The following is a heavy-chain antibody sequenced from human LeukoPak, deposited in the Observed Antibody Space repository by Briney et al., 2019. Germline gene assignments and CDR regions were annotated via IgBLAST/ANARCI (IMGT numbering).Heavy chain of an antibody. CDR3: AKDWERGYSSS. J-gene: IGHJ4*02. V-gene: IGHV3-23*01. CDR1: GFTFSSYA. Sequence: GGSLRLSCAASGFTFSSYAMSWVRQAPGKGLEWVSAISGSSGSTYYADSVKGRFTISRDNSKNTLYLQMNSLRAEDTAVYYCAKDWERGYSSSWGQGTLVTVSS. D-gene: IGHD6-13*01. CDR2: ISGSSGST.